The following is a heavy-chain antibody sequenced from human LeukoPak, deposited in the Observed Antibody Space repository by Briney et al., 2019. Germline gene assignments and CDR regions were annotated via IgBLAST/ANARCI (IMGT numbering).Heavy chain of an antibody. CDR1: GYTFTGYY. V-gene: IGHV1-2*02. CDR2: INPNSGGT. J-gene: IGHJ4*02. CDR3: AKGAQPSTGVHDY. D-gene: IGHD7-27*01. Sequence: ASVKVSCKASGYTFTGYYIHWVRQAPGQGLEWMGWINPNSGGTRYAQNFQGRVTMTRDTSISTAYMELSRLRSDDTAVYYCAKGAQPSTGVHDYWGQGTLVTVSS.